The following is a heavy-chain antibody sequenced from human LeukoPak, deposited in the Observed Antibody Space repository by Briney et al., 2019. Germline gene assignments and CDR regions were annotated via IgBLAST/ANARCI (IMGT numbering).Heavy chain of an antibody. CDR2: IIPIFGTA. CDR1: GGTFSSYA. J-gene: IGHJ4*02. V-gene: IGHV1-69*13. D-gene: IGHD2-15*01. CDR3: ARDPLDCSGGSCSDY. Sequence: GASVKVSCKASGGTFSSYAISWVRQAPGQGLEWMGGIIPIFGTANYAQKFQGRVTITADESTSTAYMELSSLRSEDTAVYYCARDPLDCSGGSCSDYWGQGTLVTVSS.